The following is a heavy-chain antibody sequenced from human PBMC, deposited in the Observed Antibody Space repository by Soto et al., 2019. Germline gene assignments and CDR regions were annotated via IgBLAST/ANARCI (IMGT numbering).Heavy chain of an antibody. CDR3: ARGRITGTATMGY. V-gene: IGHV4-34*01. J-gene: IGHJ4*02. CDR2: INHSGST. CDR1: GGSFSNYY. D-gene: IGHD1-7*01. Sequence: QVQLQQWGAGLLTPAETLSLTCAVYGGSFSNYYWSWIRQPPGKGLEWIGEINHSGSTNYNPSLKSRVTIAVATSKNQFSLRLSSVTASDTAVYYCARGRITGTATMGYWGQGTLVSVSS.